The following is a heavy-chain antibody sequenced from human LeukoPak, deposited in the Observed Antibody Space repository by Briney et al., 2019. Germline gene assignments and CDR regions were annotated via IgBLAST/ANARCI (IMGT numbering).Heavy chain of an antibody. Sequence: PGGSLRLSCAASGLTFDDYAMHWVRQAPGKGLEWVSGISWNSGSIGYADSVKGRFTISRDNAKNSLYLQMNSLRAEDTALYYCAKSYYDSNWVAYYYYGMDVWGQGTTVTVSS. D-gene: IGHD3-22*01. CDR3: AKSYYDSNWVAYYYYGMDV. V-gene: IGHV3-9*01. CDR1: GLTFDDYA. CDR2: ISWNSGSI. J-gene: IGHJ6*02.